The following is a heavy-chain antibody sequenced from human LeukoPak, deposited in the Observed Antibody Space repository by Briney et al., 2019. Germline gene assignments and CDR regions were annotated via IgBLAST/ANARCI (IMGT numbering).Heavy chain of an antibody. CDR1: GFTFSSYA. CDR3: AKGTMVRGVITSPFDP. V-gene: IGHV3-23*01. Sequence: GGSLRLSCAASGFTFSSYAMSWVRQAPGKGLERVSAISGSGGSTYYADSVKGRFTISRDNSKNTLYLQMNSLRAEDTAVYYCAKGTMVRGVITSPFDPWGQGTLVTVSS. J-gene: IGHJ5*02. CDR2: ISGSGGST. D-gene: IGHD3-10*01.